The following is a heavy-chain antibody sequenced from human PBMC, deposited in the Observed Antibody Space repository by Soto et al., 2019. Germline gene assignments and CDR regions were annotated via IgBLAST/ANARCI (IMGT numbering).Heavy chain of an antibody. CDR3: ARDWGGGNYYDRYFDL. V-gene: IGHV4-34*01. J-gene: IGHJ2*01. D-gene: IGHD3-22*01. CDR2: VNHSGSP. CDR1: GSLPVGSLSTYF. Sequence: PSETLSLTCGVSGSLPVGSLSTYFWTWIRQTPGKGLEWIGEVNHSGSPNYSPSLKSRVTMSFDTSKNQFSLKLSSVTAADTAVYYCARDWGGGNYYDRYFDLWVRGTLVTVSS.